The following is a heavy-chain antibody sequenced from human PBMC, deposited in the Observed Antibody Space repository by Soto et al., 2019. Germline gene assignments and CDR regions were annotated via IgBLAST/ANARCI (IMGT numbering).Heavy chain of an antibody. J-gene: IGHJ4*02. V-gene: IGHV4-34*01. CDR2: INHSGST. CDR1: GGSFSGYY. Sequence: QVQLQQWGAGLLKPSETLSLTCAVYGGSFSGYYWNWIRQPPGKGLEWIGEINHSGSTNYNPSLKXRVTISVDTSKNQFSLKLSSVTAADPAVYYCARGWGRRFASWGQGTLVTVSS. CDR3: ARGWGRRFAS. D-gene: IGHD7-27*01.